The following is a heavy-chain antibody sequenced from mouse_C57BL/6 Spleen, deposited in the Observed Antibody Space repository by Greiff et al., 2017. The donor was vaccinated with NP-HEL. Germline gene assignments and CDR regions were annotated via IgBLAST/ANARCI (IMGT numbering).Heavy chain of an antibody. CDR2: IHPNSGST. J-gene: IGHJ2*01. CDR1: GYTFTSYW. V-gene: IGHV1-64*01. Sequence: QVQLKQPGAELVKPGASVKLSCKASGYTFTSYWMHWVKQRPGQGLEWIGMIHPNSGSTNYNEKFKSKATLTVDKSSSTAYMQLSSLTSEDSAVYYCAREDNWDHYFDYWGQGTTLTVSS. CDR3: AREDNWDHYFDY. D-gene: IGHD4-1*01.